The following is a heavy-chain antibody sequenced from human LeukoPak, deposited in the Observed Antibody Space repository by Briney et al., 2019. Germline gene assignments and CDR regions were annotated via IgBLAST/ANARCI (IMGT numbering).Heavy chain of an antibody. CDR1: GGTFSSYA. D-gene: IGHD4-23*01. CDR3: ARDHDYGGNSGFDY. V-gene: IGHV1-69*04. Sequence: ASVKVSCKASGGTFSSYAISWVRQAPGQGLEWMGRIILILGIANYAQKFQGRVTITADKSTSTAYMELSSLRSEDTAVYYCARDHDYGGNSGFDYWGQGTLVTVSS. CDR2: IILILGIA. J-gene: IGHJ4*02.